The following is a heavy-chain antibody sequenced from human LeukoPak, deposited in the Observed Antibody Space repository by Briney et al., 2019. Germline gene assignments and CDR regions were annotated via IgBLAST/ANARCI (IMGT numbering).Heavy chain of an antibody. CDR1: SYSINSNYY. CDR2: IYYSGST. Sequence: SETLSLTCSVSSYSINSNYYWGWIRQTPGKGLEWIGYIYYSGSTNFNPPLKSRVTISVDTSKNQFSLKMSSVTAADTAVYFCARERGGSKLSGLYGRDYYYMDVWGKGTTVTVSS. CDR3: ARERGGSKLSGLYGRDYYYMDV. J-gene: IGHJ6*03. V-gene: IGHV4-59*01. D-gene: IGHD3-16*01.